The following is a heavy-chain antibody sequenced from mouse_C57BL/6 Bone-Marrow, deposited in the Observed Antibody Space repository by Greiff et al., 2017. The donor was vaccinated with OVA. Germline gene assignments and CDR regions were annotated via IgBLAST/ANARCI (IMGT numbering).Heavy chain of an antibody. V-gene: IGHV1-42*01. J-gene: IGHJ4*01. CDR2: INPSTGGT. CDR3: ARNDSSS. CDR1: GYSFTGYY. D-gene: IGHD1-1*01. Sequence: VQLQQSGPELLKPGASVKISCKASGYSFTGYYMNWVQQSPEKSLEWIGEINPSTGGTTYNQKFKAKATLTVDKSSSTAYMQLKSLTSEDSTVYYCARNDSSSWGQGTSVTVSS.